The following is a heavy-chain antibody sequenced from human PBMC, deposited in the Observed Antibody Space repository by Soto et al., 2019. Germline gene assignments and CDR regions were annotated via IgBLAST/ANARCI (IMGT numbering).Heavy chain of an antibody. V-gene: IGHV3-33*01. J-gene: IGHJ5*02. CDR2: IWYDGSNK. Sequence: WGSLRLSCAASGFTFSSYGMHWVRQAPGKGLEWVAVIWYDGSNKYYADSVKGRFTISRDNSKNTLYLQMNSLRAEDTAVYYCASLTTVVTNNWFDPWGQGTLVTVSS. CDR3: ASLTTVVTNNWFDP. CDR1: GFTFSSYG. D-gene: IGHD4-17*01.